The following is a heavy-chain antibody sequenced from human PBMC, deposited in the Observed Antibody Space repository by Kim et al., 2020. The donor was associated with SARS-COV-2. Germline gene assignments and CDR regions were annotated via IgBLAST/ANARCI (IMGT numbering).Heavy chain of an antibody. V-gene: IGHV3-7*04. CDR3: AGVHSSGWSEGAFDI. Sequence: EAVKGRFTSARDNAKNALYLRMNILRAEDTAVYYCAGVHSSGWSEGAFDIWGQGTMVTVSS. D-gene: IGHD6-19*01. J-gene: IGHJ3*02.